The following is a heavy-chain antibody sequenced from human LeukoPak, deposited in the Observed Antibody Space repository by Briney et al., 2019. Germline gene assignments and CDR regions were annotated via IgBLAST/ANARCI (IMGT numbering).Heavy chain of an antibody. D-gene: IGHD5-24*01. V-gene: IGHV3-23*01. J-gene: IGHJ4*02. CDR2: ISGSGGST. CDR1: GFTFSNYA. Sequence: GGSLRLSCAASGFTFSNYAMSWVRQAPGKGLEWVSAISGSGGSTYYADSVKGRFTISRDNSKNTLYLQMNSLRAEDTAVYYCAKGKEGYNAYFDYWGQGTLVTVSS. CDR3: AKGKEGYNAYFDY.